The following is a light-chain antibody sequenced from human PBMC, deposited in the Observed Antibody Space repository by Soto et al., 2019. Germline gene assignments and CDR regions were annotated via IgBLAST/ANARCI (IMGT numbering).Light chain of an antibody. Sequence: DIQMTQSPSSMSASVGDRVTITCRASQSISSYLNWSQQQPGKAPKLLIYAASSLQSGIPSRFSGSGSGTDFTLTISSLQPEDFATYYCQQSHSTPLTFGGGTKVEIK. J-gene: IGKJ4*01. CDR1: QSISSY. CDR3: QQSHSTPLT. CDR2: AAS. V-gene: IGKV1-39*01.